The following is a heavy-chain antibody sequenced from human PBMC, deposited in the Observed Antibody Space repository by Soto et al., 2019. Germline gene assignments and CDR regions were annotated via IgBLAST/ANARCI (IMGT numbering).Heavy chain of an antibody. D-gene: IGHD5-12*01. V-gene: IGHV4-4*02. CDR2: IYHSGST. CDR3: ARAPQGGYDLGHFDY. CDR1: SGSISSSNW. J-gene: IGHJ4*02. Sequence: SETLSLTCAVSSGSISSSNWWSWVRQPPGKGLEWIGEIYHSGSTNYNPSLKSRVTISVDKPKNQFSLKLSSVTAADTAVYYCARAPQGGYDLGHFDYWGQGTLVTVSS.